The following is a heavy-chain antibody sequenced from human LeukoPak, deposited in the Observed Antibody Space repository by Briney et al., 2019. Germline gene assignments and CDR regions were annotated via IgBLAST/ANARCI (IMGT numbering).Heavy chain of an antibody. Sequence: GGSLRLSCAASGFTFNNYAMTWVRQDPGKGMEWVSTMSGSGGSTYYGDSVKGRFIISRDNSQTPLYLQMNTLRSDDTALYYCAKPSSDFWSDSYTGSYFDYWGQGTLVTVSS. CDR3: AKPSSDFWSDSYTGSYFDY. D-gene: IGHD3-3*01. V-gene: IGHV3-23*01. CDR2: MSGSGGST. CDR1: GFTFNNYA. J-gene: IGHJ4*02.